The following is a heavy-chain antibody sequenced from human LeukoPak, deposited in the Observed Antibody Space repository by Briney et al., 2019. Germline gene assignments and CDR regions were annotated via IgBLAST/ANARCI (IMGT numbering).Heavy chain of an antibody. CDR1: RYTFTGYY. CDR3: ARTVAGDNDAFDI. CDR2: INPNSGGT. J-gene: IGHJ3*02. D-gene: IGHD6-19*01. Sequence: ASVKVSCKASRYTFTGYYMHWVRQAPGQGLEWMGRINPNSGGTNYAQKFQGRVTMTRDTSISTAYMELSRLRSDDTAVYYCARTVAGDNDAFDIWGQGTMVTVSS. V-gene: IGHV1-2*06.